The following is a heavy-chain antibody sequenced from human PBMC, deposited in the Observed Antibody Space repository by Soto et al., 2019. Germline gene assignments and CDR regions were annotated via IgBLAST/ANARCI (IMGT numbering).Heavy chain of an antibody. CDR1: GFTVSSNY. Sequence: GGSLRLSCAASGFTVSSNYMSWVRQAPGKGLEWVSVIYSGGSTYYADSVKGRFTISRDNSKNTLYLQMNSLRAEDTAVYYFAGFDYDILTGRDLFDIWGQGTIVTVSS. V-gene: IGHV3-66*01. D-gene: IGHD3-9*01. J-gene: IGHJ3*02. CDR2: IYSGGST. CDR3: AGFDYDILTGRDLFDI.